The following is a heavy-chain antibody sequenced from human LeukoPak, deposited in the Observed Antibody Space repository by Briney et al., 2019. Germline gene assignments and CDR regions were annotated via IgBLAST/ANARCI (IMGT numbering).Heavy chain of an antibody. V-gene: IGHV3-9*01. J-gene: IGHJ3*01. D-gene: IGHD5-18*01. CDR3: VKSYGYKSMESSFDV. CDR1: GFIFDEYA. Sequence: PGRSLRLSCVASGFIFDEYAMHWVRQAPGQGLGWASGISWDSGSVVYADSVRGRFTVTRDNAKNSLYLQSNSLRAEDTASYYCVKSYGYKSMESSFDVWGQGTVVIVSA. CDR2: ISWDSGSV.